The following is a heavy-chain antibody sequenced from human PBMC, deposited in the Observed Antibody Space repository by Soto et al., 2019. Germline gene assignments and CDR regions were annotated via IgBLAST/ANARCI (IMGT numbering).Heavy chain of an antibody. J-gene: IGHJ4*02. CDR2: IWYDGSNK. D-gene: IGHD3-3*01. CDR1: GFTFSSYG. V-gene: IGHV3-33*01. Sequence: PGGSLRLSCAASGFTFSSYGMHWVRQAPGKGLEWVAVIWYDGSNKYYADSVKGRFTISRDNSKNTLYLQMNRLRAEDTAVYYCARGNAIFGVVITPLAAYIDYWGQGTLVTVSS. CDR3: ARGNAIFGVVITPLAAYIDY.